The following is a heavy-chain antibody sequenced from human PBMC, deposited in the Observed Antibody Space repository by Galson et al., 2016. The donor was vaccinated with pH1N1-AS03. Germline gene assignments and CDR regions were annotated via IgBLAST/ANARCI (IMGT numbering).Heavy chain of an antibody. Sequence: SLRLSCAASGFTFSRNWMTWVRQAPGKGLEWVANIKYDGSETYYVESVKGRFTISRDNAKNSLFLQMNSLRAEDTAVYYCARDGCRYAMDVWGQGTLVTVSS. CDR3: ARDGCRYAMDV. CDR2: IKYDGSET. V-gene: IGHV3-7*03. CDR1: GFTFSRNW. J-gene: IGHJ4*02. D-gene: IGHD3-16*02.